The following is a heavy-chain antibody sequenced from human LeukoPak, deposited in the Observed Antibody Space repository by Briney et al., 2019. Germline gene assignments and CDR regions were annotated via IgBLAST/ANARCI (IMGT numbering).Heavy chain of an antibody. CDR2: ISWDGGST. Sequence: GGSLRLSCAASGFTFDDYAMHWVRQAPGKGLEWVSLISWDGGSTYYADSVKGRFTISRDNSKNSLYLQMNSLRAEDTALYYCAKDRGYGYGYGAFDIWGQGTMVTVSS. CDR1: GFTFDDYA. D-gene: IGHD5-18*01. J-gene: IGHJ3*02. CDR3: AKDRGYGYGYGAFDI. V-gene: IGHV3-43D*04.